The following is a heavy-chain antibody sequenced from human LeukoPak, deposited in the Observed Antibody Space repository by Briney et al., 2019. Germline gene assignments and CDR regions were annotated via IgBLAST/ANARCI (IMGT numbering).Heavy chain of an antibody. J-gene: IGHJ4*02. CDR3: ARGSPILSDY. CDR1: GFTFRRYR. V-gene: IGHV3-21*01. CDR2: ISRSSTYI. Sequence: PGGPLRLSCAASGFTFRRYRMNWLRQAPGQGLDWVSSISRSSTYIYYEDSVKGRFTISRDNAKTSLYVQMNSLRDENTAVYYCARGSPILSDYWGQGTLLTVPS.